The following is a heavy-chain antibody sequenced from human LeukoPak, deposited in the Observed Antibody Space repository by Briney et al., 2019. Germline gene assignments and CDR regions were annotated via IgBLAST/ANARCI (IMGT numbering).Heavy chain of an antibody. CDR3: AKLGVGYCTNGVCPFDY. D-gene: IGHD2-8*01. CDR1: GFTFDDDG. V-gene: IGHV3-30*02. CDR2: IRYDGSNK. J-gene: IGHJ4*02. Sequence: PGGSLRLSCAASGFTFDDDGMHWVRQAPGKGLEWVAFIRYDGSNKYYADSVKGRFTISTDNSKNTLYLLMNSLRAEDTAVYYCAKLGVGYCTNGVCPFDYWGQGTLVTVSS.